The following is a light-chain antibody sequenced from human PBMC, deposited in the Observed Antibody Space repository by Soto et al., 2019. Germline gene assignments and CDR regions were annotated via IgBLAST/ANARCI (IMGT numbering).Light chain of an antibody. CDR3: QQSNNWPWT. J-gene: IGKJ1*01. CDR2: GAS. Sequence: EIVMTQSPATLSVSPGERATLSCRASQSVSNNLAWYQQQPGQAPMLLIFGASTRATGVPARFSGSGSGTDFTLTIKSLQYEDFVVYYCQQSNNWPWTFGQGTKVEVK. V-gene: IGKV3-15*01. CDR1: QSVSNN.